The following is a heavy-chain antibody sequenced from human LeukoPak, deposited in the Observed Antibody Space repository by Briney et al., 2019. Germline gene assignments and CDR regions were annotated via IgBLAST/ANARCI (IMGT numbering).Heavy chain of an antibody. CDR1: GFTFSNYG. D-gene: IGHD4-17*01. Sequence: PGGSLRLSCAASGFTFSNYGMHWVRQPPGKGLEWVSSLSTSSSYIYYADSVKGRFTVSRDNARNSLELQMNSLRAEDTAVYYCARSRRDGDYLFNAFDIWGQGTMVTVSS. V-gene: IGHV3-21*01. CDR2: LSTSSSYI. J-gene: IGHJ3*02. CDR3: ARSRRDGDYLFNAFDI.